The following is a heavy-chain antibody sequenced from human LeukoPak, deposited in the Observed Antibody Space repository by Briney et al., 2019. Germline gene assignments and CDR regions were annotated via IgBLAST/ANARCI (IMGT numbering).Heavy chain of an antibody. V-gene: IGHV1-18*04. Sequence: ASVKVSCKVSGYLFTLYGISWVRQAPGQGLEWMGWISADTTDTICAQKFEGRVTLTTDAPTNTAYMELRSLRSDDTAIYFCARSHRTLKLLLPTDHWGQGTLVTVSS. D-gene: IGHD3-22*01. CDR3: ARSHRTLKLLLPTDH. J-gene: IGHJ5*02. CDR2: ISADTTDT. CDR1: GYLFTLYG.